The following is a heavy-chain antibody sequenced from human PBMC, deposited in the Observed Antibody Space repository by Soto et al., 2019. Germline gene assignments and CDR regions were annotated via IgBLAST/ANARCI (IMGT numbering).Heavy chain of an antibody. CDR1: GYTFGHFY. J-gene: IGHJ4*02. V-gene: IGHV1-18*01. D-gene: IGHD3-9*01. Sequence: QVQLVQSGAEVKRPGDSVKVSCQASGYTFGHFYITWVRQAPGQGLEWMGAISPHNRNTTYAEKFRGRVTMTTDTSTTTAYMELRSLRSDDTAVYYCARDEGGYDILTGYYKAHHFDQWGQGALVTVAS. CDR3: ARDEGGYDILTGYYKAHHFDQ. CDR2: ISPHNRNT.